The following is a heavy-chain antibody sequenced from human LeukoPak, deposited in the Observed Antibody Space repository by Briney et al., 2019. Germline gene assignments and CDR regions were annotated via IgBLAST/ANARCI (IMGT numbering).Heavy chain of an antibody. J-gene: IGHJ1*01. Sequence: ASVKVSFTASGGTFSIYAISWVRQAPGQGLEWMGRINPNNGGTNYVQKFQGRVTMTRDTSISTAYMELNSLRSDDTAVYYCARNLGAATTIWGQGTLVTVSS. V-gene: IGHV1-2*06. CDR2: INPNNGGT. CDR3: ARNLGAATTI. CDR1: GGTFSIYA. D-gene: IGHD1-26*01.